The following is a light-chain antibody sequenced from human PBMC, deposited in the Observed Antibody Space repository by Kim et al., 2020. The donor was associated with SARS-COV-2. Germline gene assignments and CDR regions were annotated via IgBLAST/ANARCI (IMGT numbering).Light chain of an antibody. CDR3: QEANFFPTT. CDR2: AAS. CDR1: QSISTW. Sequence: ASVGDRVTITFRASQSISTWVAWYQQKPGKAPKLLISAASSLQSGVPSRFSGSGSGTDFTLTISNLQPEDIATYYCQEANFFPTTFGQGTRLEIK. V-gene: IGKV1-12*01. J-gene: IGKJ5*01.